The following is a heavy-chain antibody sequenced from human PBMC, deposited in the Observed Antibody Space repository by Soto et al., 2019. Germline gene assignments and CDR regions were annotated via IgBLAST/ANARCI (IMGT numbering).Heavy chain of an antibody. J-gene: IGHJ4*02. Sequence: PGVSLRLSFAASGFTFSSYCMHWVRQAPGKGLEWVAVISYDGSNKYYADSVKGRFTISRDNSKNTLYLQMNSLRAEDTAVYYCAKGRRFLRWPFDYWGQGTLVTVSS. V-gene: IGHV3-30*18. D-gene: IGHD3-16*01. CDR2: ISYDGSNK. CDR1: GFTFSSYC. CDR3: AKGRRFLRWPFDY.